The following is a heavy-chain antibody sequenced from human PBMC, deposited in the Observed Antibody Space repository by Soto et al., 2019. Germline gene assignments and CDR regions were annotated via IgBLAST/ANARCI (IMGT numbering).Heavy chain of an antibody. V-gene: IGHV3-74*01. Sequence: EVQLVESGGGLVQPGGSLRLSCAASGFTFSSYWMHWVRQAPGKGLVWVSCINSDGSSTSYADSVKGRFTISRDNAKKAVYLQINSLRAEDTAVYYCARGPGIVGAAAVDYWGQGSLVTVSS. CDR1: GFTFSSYW. D-gene: IGHD1-26*01. J-gene: IGHJ4*02. CDR3: ARGPGIVGAAAVDY. CDR2: INSDGSST.